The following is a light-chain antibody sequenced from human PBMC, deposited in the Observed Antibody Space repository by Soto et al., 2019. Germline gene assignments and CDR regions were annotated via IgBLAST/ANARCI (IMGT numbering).Light chain of an antibody. CDR2: EVS. V-gene: IGLV2-8*01. J-gene: IGLJ1*01. CDR1: SSDVGGYNY. CDR3: SSSAGSNIYV. Sequence: QSALTQPPSASGSPGQSVTISCTGTSSDVGGYNYVSWYQQHPGKAPKLMIYEVSKRPSGVPDRFSGSKSGNTASLTVSGLQAEDEAHYYCSSSAGSNIYVFGTGTKVTVL.